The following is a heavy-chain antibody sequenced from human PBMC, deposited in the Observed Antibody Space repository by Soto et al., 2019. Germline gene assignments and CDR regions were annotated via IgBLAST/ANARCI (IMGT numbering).Heavy chain of an antibody. CDR2: ISGSDDST. CDR3: VKGGRAGY. CDR1: GFTFSSSA. J-gene: IGHJ4*02. D-gene: IGHD6-19*01. V-gene: IGHV3-23*01. Sequence: EVQLLESGGGLVQPGGSLRLSCAASGFTFSSSAMSWVRQAPGKGLEWVSTISGSDDSTYYADSVKGRFTISRDNSKNTLYLQMNSLRAEDTAVYYCVKGGRAGYWGQGTLVTVSS.